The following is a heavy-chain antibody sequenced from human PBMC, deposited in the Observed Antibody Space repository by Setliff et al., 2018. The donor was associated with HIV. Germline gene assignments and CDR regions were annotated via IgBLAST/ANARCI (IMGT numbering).Heavy chain of an antibody. V-gene: IGHV3-23*01. CDR1: GFSFRSYA. J-gene: IGHJ4*02. Sequence: GVLKISCAASGFSFRSYAVSWVRQAPGKGLEWVSVISGSGDITYYRESVKGRFTVSRDNSNNTVYLQMNSLRAEDTAMYYRAKTQTVITVYGPFDSWGQGTPVTVSS. D-gene: IGHD4-4*01. CDR2: ISGSGDIT. CDR3: AKTQTVITVYGPFDS.